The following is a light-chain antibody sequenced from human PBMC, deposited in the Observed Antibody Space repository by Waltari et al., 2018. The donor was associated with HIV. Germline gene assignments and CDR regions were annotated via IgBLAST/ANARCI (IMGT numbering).Light chain of an antibody. Sequence: QSALTQPPSASGSPGQSLTISCTGTIGDVGGYDYVSWYQQHPGKAPKLLFYEVSQRPSGVPARFSGSKSGNTASLTVSGLQAEDEADYHCMSYTGHNRWVFGGGTKLTVL. CDR1: IGDVGGYDY. J-gene: IGLJ3*02. CDR2: EVS. CDR3: MSYTGHNRWV. V-gene: IGLV2-8*01.